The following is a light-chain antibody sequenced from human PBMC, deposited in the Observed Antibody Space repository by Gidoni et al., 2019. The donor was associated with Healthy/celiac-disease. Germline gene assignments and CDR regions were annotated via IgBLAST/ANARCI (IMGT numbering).Light chain of an antibody. J-gene: IGKJ2*01. CDR3: QQYDNLYT. CDR2: DAS. CDR1: QEISNY. V-gene: IGKV1-33*01. Sequence: DIQMTQSPSSLSASVGDRVTITGQASQEISNYVNWYQQKPGKAHKILIYDASNLETGVPARFRGSGSGTDFTFTISSLQPEDIATYYCQQYDNLYTFGQGTKLEIK.